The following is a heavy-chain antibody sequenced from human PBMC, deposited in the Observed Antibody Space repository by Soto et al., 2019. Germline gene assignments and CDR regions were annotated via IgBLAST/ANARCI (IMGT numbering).Heavy chain of an antibody. Sequence: QVQLVESGGGVVQPGRYLRLSCAASGFTFSSYSMHWVRQAPGKGLEWVAVISYDGSNKYYADSVKGRFNISRDNSKNTLYLQMNSLRAEDTAVYYCAKGVLVPASIPEEWFDYWGQGTLVTVSS. D-gene: IGHD2-2*01. V-gene: IGHV3-30*18. CDR1: GFTFSSYS. CDR3: AKGVLVPASIPEEWFDY. J-gene: IGHJ4*02. CDR2: ISYDGSNK.